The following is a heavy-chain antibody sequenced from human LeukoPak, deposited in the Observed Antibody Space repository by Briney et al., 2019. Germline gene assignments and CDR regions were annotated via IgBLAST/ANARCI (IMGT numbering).Heavy chain of an antibody. CDR3: ARAPSWGNTAFCY. CDR2: ISYDGSNK. D-gene: IGHD7-27*01. V-gene: IGHV3-30*03. CDR1: GFTFSSYG. Sequence: GRSLRLSCAASGFTFSSYGMHWVRQAPGKGLEWVAVISYDGSNKYYADSVKGRFTISRDNSKNTLYLQMNSLRAEDTAVYYCARAPSWGNTAFCYWGQGTLATVSS. J-gene: IGHJ4*02.